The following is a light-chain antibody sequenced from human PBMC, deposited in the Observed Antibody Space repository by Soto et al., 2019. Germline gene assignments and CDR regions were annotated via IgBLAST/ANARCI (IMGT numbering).Light chain of an antibody. V-gene: IGKV3-15*01. CDR3: QQYNNWPPLT. CDR2: GAS. CDR1: QTVRSN. J-gene: IGKJ2*01. Sequence: EIVMTQSPATLSVSPGERAILSCRASQTVRSNLAWYQQKPGQAPRLLIYGASTRATGIPARFSGSGSGTGFTLTISSLQSEDIAVYYCQQYNNWPPLTFGQGTKLEIK.